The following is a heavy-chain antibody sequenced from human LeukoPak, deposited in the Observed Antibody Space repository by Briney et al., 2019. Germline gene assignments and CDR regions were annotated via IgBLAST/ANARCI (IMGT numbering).Heavy chain of an antibody. Sequence: SETLSLTCNVSGASINTFYWTWIRQPAGKGLEWLGRVYTTETTNYNPSFRGRLTMSLDTSKNQVSLELTSVTTADTAIYYCARDRSRGGFFDLWGRGTLVTVSS. V-gene: IGHV4-4*07. J-gene: IGHJ2*01. D-gene: IGHD3-16*01. CDR2: VYTTETT. CDR1: GASINTFY. CDR3: ARDRSRGGFFDL.